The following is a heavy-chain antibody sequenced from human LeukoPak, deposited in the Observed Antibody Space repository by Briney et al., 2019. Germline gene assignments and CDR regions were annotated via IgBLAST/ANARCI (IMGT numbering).Heavy chain of an antibody. D-gene: IGHD1-26*01. V-gene: IGHV3-48*03. CDR2: ISSSGSTI. Sequence: QPGGSLRLSCAASGFTFSSYEMNWVRQAPGKGLEWVSYISSSGSTIYYADSVKGRFTISRDNAKNSLYLQMNSLRAEDTAVYYCARQELLGVFGYWGQGTLVTVSS. CDR3: ARQELLGVFGY. CDR1: GFTFSSYE. J-gene: IGHJ4*02.